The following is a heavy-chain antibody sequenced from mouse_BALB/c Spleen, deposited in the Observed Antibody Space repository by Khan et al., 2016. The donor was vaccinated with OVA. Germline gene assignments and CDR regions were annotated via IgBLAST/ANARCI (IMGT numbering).Heavy chain of an antibody. J-gene: IGHJ3*01. V-gene: IGHV1-4*01. CDR3: AREGAYYRSDGLFAY. D-gene: IGHD2-14*01. CDR2: ISPSSGYT. CDR1: GYTFTTYT. Sequence: VQLQESGTELARPGASVKMSCKASGYTFTTYTMHWVKQRPGQGLEWIGYISPSSGYTNYNQKFKDKATLTADKSSITAYMQLSSLTSEDSAVYFCAREGAYYRSDGLFAYWGQGTMVTVSA.